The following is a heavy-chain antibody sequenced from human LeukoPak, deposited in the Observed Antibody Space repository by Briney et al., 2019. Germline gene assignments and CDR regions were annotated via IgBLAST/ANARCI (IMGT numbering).Heavy chain of an antibody. Sequence: TSETLSLTCAVSGGSISSNSYYWGWIRQPPGKGLEWIGSIYHSGSTYYNPSLKSRVTIAVETSKNQFSLKPSSVTAADTAVYYCARQGSSTWYHHFDYWGQGTLVTVSS. CDR1: GGSISSNSYY. J-gene: IGHJ4*02. V-gene: IGHV4-39*01. CDR3: ARQGSSTWYHHFDY. D-gene: IGHD6-13*01. CDR2: IYHSGST.